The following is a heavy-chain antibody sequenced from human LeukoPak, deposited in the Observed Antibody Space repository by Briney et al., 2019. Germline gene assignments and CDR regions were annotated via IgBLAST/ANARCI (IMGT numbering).Heavy chain of an antibody. Sequence: SETLSLTCTVSGGSISSYYWSWIRQPAGKGLEWIGRIYTSGSTNYNPSLKSRVTMSVDTSKNQFSLKLSSVTAADTAVYYCALVYCSSTRCYIGAFDIWGQGTMVTVSS. V-gene: IGHV4-4*07. D-gene: IGHD2-2*02. CDR3: ALVYCSSTRCYIGAFDI. CDR1: GGSISSYY. J-gene: IGHJ3*02. CDR2: IYTSGST.